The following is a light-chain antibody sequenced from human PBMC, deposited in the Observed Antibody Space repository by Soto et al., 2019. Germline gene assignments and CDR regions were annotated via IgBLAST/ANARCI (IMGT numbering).Light chain of an antibody. J-gene: IGKJ5*01. Sequence: DIQMTQSPSSLSASVGDRVTITCRASQDISNYLTWYQQRPEKLPNLLIYSASTLQSGVPSRFSGSGSGTHFTLTISSLQPEDGATYYCQKYNSALTCGQGTRLEIK. CDR3: QKYNSALT. V-gene: IGKV1-27*01. CDR2: SAS. CDR1: QDISNY.